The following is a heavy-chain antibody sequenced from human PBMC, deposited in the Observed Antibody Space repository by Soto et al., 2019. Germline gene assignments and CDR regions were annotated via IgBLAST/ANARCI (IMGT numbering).Heavy chain of an antibody. CDR1: GYTFTSYG. CDR3: ATVRDIVVVPALVLDY. J-gene: IGHJ4*02. Sequence: QVQLVQSGAEVKKPGASVKVSCKASGYTFTSYGISWVRQAPGQGLEWMGWISAYNGNTNYAQKLQGRVTMTTDTSTSTAHMELRSLRSDDTAVYYCATVRDIVVVPALVLDYWGQGTLVTVSS. D-gene: IGHD2-2*01. CDR2: ISAYNGNT. V-gene: IGHV1-18*01.